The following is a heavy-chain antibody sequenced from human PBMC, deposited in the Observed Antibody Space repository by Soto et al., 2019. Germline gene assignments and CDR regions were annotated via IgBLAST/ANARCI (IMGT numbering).Heavy chain of an antibody. Sequence: ASVKVSCQGSGYTFNNYWIGWVRQMPGKGLEWMGIIYPGNSDTKYRPSFQGQVTISVDKSISTAYLQWSSLKASDTAIYYCARQYCTSTSCYRSYYYYMDVWGKGTTGTGSS. CDR2: IYPGNSDT. CDR3: ARQYCTSTSCYRSYYYYMDV. CDR1: GYTFNNYW. D-gene: IGHD2-2*01. V-gene: IGHV5-51*01. J-gene: IGHJ6*03.